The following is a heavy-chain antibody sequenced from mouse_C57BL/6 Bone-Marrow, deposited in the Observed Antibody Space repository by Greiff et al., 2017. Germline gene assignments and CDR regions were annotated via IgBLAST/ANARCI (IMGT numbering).Heavy chain of an antibody. V-gene: IGHV3-6*01. CDR3: AREGGSHCYFDV. CDR2: ISYDGSN. CDR1: GYSITSGYY. Sequence: ESGPGLVKPSQSLSLTCSVTGYSITSGYYWNWIRQFPGNKLEWMGYISYDGSNNYNPSLKNRISITRDTSKNQFFLKLNSVTTEDTATYDCAREGGSHCYFDVWGTGTTVTVSS. J-gene: IGHJ1*03. D-gene: IGHD1-1*01.